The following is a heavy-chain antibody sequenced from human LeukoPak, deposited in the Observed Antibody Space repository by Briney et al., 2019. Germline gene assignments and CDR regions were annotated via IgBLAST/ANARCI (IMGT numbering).Heavy chain of an antibody. CDR1: AFTFDDYA. Sequence: PGRSLRLSCAADAFTFDDYAMHWVRQAPGKGLGWVSGISWNSGSIGYADSVKGRFTISRDNAKNSLYLQMNSLRAEDTALYYCAKVSSSSSWRTYDYWGQGTLVTVSS. CDR2: ISWNSGSI. D-gene: IGHD6-13*01. V-gene: IGHV3-9*01. CDR3: AKVSSSSSWRTYDY. J-gene: IGHJ4*02.